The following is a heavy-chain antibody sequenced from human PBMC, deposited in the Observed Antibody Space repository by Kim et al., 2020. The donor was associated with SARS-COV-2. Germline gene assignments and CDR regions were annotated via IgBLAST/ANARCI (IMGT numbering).Heavy chain of an antibody. V-gene: IGHV5-10-1*01. J-gene: IGHJ5*02. CDR2: IDPRDSYT. CDR3: ATAQGYWNDVSTWFDP. D-gene: IGHD1-1*01. CDR1: GYRFTNYW. Sequence: GESLKISCQGSGYRFTNYWINWVRQRPGKGLEWLGRIDPRDSYTNYSPSFQGHVTISIDKSINTAYLQWSSLKASDTAIYYCATAQGYWNDVSTWFDPWGQGTLVTVSS.